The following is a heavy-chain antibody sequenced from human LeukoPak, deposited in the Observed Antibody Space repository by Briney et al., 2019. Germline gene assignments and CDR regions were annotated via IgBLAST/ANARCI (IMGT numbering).Heavy chain of an antibody. Sequence: GGSLRLSCAASGFTFSSYEMNWVRQAPGKGLEWVSYISRSGSTIYYADSVKGRFTISRDNAKNSLYLQMNSLRAEDTAIYYCARLERIYGDYYYFDYWGRGTLVTVSS. CDR1: GFTFSSYE. J-gene: IGHJ4*02. CDR2: ISRSGSTI. V-gene: IGHV3-48*03. D-gene: IGHD4-17*01. CDR3: ARLERIYGDYYYFDY.